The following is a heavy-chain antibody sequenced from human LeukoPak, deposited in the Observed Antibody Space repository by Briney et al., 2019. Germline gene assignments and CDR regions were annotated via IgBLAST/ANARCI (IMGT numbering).Heavy chain of an antibody. J-gene: IGHJ4*02. V-gene: IGHV1-46*01. CDR1: GYTFTSYG. D-gene: IGHD4-17*01. CDR2: INPSGGST. Sequence: GASVKVSCKASGYTFTSYGISWVRQAPGQGLEWMGVINPSGGSTTYAQKFQGRVTMTRDMSTSTVYMELSSLRSEDTAVYYCARVDADASTETTNYFDYWGQGTLVTVSS. CDR3: ARVDADASTETTNYFDY.